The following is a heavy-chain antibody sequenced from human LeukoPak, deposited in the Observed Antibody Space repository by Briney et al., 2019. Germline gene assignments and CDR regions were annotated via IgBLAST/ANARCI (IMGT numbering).Heavy chain of an antibody. Sequence: GGSLRLSCAASGFTFSSYDMHWVRHATGKGLEWVSTIGTAADTYYPGSVKGRFTISREDAKNSLYLQMNSLRAGDTAVYYCARNKKGDRYTYGHDSWGQGTLVTVSS. D-gene: IGHD5-18*01. CDR2: IGTAADT. CDR3: ARNKKGDRYTYGHDS. J-gene: IGHJ4*02. CDR1: GFTFSSYD. V-gene: IGHV3-13*01.